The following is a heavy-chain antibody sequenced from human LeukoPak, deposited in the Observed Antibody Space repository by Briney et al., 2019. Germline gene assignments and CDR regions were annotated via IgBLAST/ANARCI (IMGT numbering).Heavy chain of an antibody. J-gene: IGHJ4*02. CDR2: ISYDGSNK. D-gene: IGHD2-21*02. CDR3: AKELDTVVVTADLDY. CDR1: GFTFSSYG. Sequence: GGSLRLSCAASGFTFSSYGMHWVRQAPGKGLEWVAVISYDGSNKYYADSVKGRFTISRDNSKNTLYLQMNSLRAEDTAVYYCAKELDTVVVTADLDYWGQGTLVTVSS. V-gene: IGHV3-30*18.